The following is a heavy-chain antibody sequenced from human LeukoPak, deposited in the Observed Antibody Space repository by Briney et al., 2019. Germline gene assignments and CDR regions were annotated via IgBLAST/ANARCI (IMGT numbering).Heavy chain of an antibody. Sequence: QPGGSLRLSCAASGFTFSSYWMHWVRQAPGNGLVWVSHISGDGSRTSYADSVKGRFTISRDNAKNTLYLQMNSLRDEDTAVYYCARDRGYCIDRWGQGTLVTVSS. D-gene: IGHD2-15*01. CDR1: GFTFSSYW. J-gene: IGHJ5*02. CDR3: ARDRGYCIDR. CDR2: ISGDGSRT. V-gene: IGHV3-74*01.